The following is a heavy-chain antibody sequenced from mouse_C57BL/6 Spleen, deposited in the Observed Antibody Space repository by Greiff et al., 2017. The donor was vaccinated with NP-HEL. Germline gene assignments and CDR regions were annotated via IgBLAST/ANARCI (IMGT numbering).Heavy chain of an antibody. CDR1: GYAFSSSW. Sequence: QVQLQQSGPELVKPGASVKISCKASGYAFSSSWMNWVKQRPGKGLECIGRIYPGDGDTNYKGKFKGKATLTADKSSSTAYMQLSSLTSEDSAVYFCAKTNWDERDYWGQGTTLTVSS. V-gene: IGHV1-82*01. J-gene: IGHJ2*01. CDR2: IYPGDGDT. D-gene: IGHD4-1*01. CDR3: AKTNWDERDY.